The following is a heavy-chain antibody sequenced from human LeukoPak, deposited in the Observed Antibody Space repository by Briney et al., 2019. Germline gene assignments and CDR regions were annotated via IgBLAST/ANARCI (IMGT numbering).Heavy chain of an antibody. Sequence: EASVKVSCTASGYTFTSYDINWERQATGQGLEWMGWMNPNSGNTGYAQKFQGRVTMTRNTSISTAYMELSSLRSEDTAVYYCARFTRSYDAFDIWGQGTMVTVSS. D-gene: IGHD3-3*01. CDR2: MNPNSGNT. CDR1: GYTFTSYD. CDR3: ARFTRSYDAFDI. J-gene: IGHJ3*02. V-gene: IGHV1-8*01.